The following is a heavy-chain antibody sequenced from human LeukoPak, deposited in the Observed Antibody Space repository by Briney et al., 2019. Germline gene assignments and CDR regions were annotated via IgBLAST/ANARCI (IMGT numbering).Heavy chain of an antibody. CDR3: ARDLVRGVITPGY. J-gene: IGHJ4*02. Sequence: ASVKVSCKASGGTFSSYAISWVRQAPGQRLEWMGGIIPIFGTANYAQKFQGRVTITADESTSTAYMELSSLRSEDTAVYYCARDLVRGVITPGYWGQGTLVTVSS. CDR2: IIPIFGTA. CDR1: GGTFSSYA. V-gene: IGHV1-69*01. D-gene: IGHD3-10*01.